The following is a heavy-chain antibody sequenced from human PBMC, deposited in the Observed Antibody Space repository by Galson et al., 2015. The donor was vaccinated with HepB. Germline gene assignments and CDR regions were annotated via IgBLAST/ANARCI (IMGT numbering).Heavy chain of an antibody. CDR1: GYSFSNYG. V-gene: IGHV1-18*04. CDR3: ATSNMMLRGVLSDF. Sequence: SVKVSCKASGYSFSNYGISWVRQAPGQGLEWLGWSSAYRDKTNYAQIVQGRVTMTTDTSTSTASMELRSLRSDDTAVYYCATSNMMLRGVLSDFWGPGTLVTVSS. J-gene: IGHJ4*02. CDR2: SSAYRDKT. D-gene: IGHD3-10*01.